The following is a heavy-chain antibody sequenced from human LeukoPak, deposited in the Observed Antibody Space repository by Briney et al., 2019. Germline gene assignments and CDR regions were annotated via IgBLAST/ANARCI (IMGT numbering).Heavy chain of an antibody. V-gene: IGHV3-21*01. CDR3: ARDSPYGTAGY. D-gene: IGHD2-8*02. CDR1: GFTFSNYN. J-gene: IGHJ4*02. Sequence: PGGSLRLSCAASGFTFSNYNMNWVRQAPGKGLEWVSSISSSSSYIYYADSVKGRFTTSRDNTKNSLYLQMNSLRAEDTAVYYCARDSPYGTAGYWGQGTLVTVSS. CDR2: ISSSSSYI.